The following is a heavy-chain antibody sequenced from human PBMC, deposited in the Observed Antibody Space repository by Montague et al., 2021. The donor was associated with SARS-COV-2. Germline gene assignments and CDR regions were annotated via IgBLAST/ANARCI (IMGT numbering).Heavy chain of an antibody. CDR2: IYYSGXT. CDR3: ARHERQWLRLYPYYFDY. J-gene: IGHJ4*02. D-gene: IGHD5-12*01. V-gene: IGHV4-39*01. CDR1: GGSISSSSYY. Sequence: SETLSLTCTVSGGSISSSSYYWGWIRQPPGKGLELIGSIYYSGXTXYXXXXKXRVTISVDTSKNQFSLKLSSVTAADTAVYYCARHERQWLRLYPYYFDYWGQGTLVTVSS.